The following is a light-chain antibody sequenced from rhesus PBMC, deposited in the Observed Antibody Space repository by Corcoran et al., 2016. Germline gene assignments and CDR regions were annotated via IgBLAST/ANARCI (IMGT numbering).Light chain of an antibody. J-gene: IGKJ4*01. V-gene: IGKV3-24*04. CDR3: LKSSNGPHLT. CDR2: GAS. CDR1: QSVSSY. Sequence: EIVMTQSPATLALSPGERATLSCRARQSVSSYLAWYPQQPGQAPRLLIYGASSRATGIPDRFSGSGCGTEFTLTISSLEPEDVGVYFCLKSSNGPHLTFGGGTKVEIK.